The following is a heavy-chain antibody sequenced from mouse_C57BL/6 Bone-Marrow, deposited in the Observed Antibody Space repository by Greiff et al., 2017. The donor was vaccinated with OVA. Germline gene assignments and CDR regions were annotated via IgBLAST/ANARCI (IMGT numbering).Heavy chain of an antibody. CDR2: IHPNSGST. D-gene: IGHD2-3*01. CDR1: GYTFTSYW. CDR3: ARYGDGYHWYFDV. V-gene: IGHV1-64*01. J-gene: IGHJ1*03. Sequence: VQLQQPGAELVKPGASVKLSCKASGYTFTSYWMHWVKQRPGQGLEWIGMIHPNSGSTNYNEKFKSKATLTVDKSSSTAYMQLSSLTSEDSAVYYCARYGDGYHWYFDVWGTGTTVTVSS.